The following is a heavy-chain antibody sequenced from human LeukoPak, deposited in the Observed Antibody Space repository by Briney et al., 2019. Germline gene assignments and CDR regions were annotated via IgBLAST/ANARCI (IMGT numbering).Heavy chain of an antibody. J-gene: IGHJ4*02. Sequence: GGSLRLTCAASGFTFGSYAMSWVRQAPGKGLEWVAFIRQDGRDKKYADSVKGRFIISRDNSKNTLYLQMNSLRAEDTAVYYCAKDRSDTWSFDYWGQGTLVTVSS. CDR2: IRQDGRDK. CDR1: GFTFGSYA. D-gene: IGHD2-15*01. V-gene: IGHV3-30*02. CDR3: AKDRSDTWSFDY.